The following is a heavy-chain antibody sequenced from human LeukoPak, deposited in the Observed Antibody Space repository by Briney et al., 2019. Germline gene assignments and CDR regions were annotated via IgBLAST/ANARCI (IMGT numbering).Heavy chain of an antibody. V-gene: IGHV5-51*01. D-gene: IGHD6-6*01. CDR3: ARQYSSSSSPFDY. Sequence: PWESLKISCKGSWYSFTSYWIGWVRQMPGKGLELMGIMYPGDSDTRYSPSFQGQVTISADKSISTAYLQWSSLKASDTAMYYCARQYSSSSSPFDYWGQGTLVTVSS. CDR2: MYPGDSDT. J-gene: IGHJ4*02. CDR1: WYSFTSYW.